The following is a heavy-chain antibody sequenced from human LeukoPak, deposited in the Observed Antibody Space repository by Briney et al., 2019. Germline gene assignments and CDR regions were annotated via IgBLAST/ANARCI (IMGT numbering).Heavy chain of an antibody. CDR1: VFTFSSYA. J-gene: IGHJ6*02. Sequence: PVGSLGLSRAPSVFTFSSYAISGVRQAPPKGLEWVAAISGCGGSTYYADSVKGRFTISRDNSKNTLYLQMNSLRAEDTAVYYCAKLTLGYYYGMDVWGQGTTVTVSS. D-gene: IGHD1-14*01. CDR3: AKLTLGYYYGMDV. V-gene: IGHV3-23*01. CDR2: ISGCGGST.